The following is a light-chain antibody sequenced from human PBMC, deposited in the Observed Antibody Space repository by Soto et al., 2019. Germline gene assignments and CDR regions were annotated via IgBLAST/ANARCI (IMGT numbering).Light chain of an antibody. V-gene: IGKV3D-15*01. CDR3: QQYDKWPLT. J-gene: IGKJ4*01. CDR1: HSVDSN. Sequence: EMVMTQSPATLSVSPGEGATLSCRASHSVDSNLAWYQQKPGQAPRLLIFGASTRATGIPTRFSGGGSGTDFTLTISSLQSEEFGLYFCQQYDKWPLTFGGGTKVDIK. CDR2: GAS.